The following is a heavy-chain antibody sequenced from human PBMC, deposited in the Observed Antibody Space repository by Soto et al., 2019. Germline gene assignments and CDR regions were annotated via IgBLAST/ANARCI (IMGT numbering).Heavy chain of an antibody. CDR2: IIPIFGTA. CDR3: ARDKTQGAGWFDP. V-gene: IGHV1-69*13. Sequence: VKVSCKASGGTFSSYAISWVRQAPGQGLEWMGGIIPIFGTANYAQKFQGRVTITADESTSTAYMELSSLRSEDTAVYYCARDKTQGAGWFDPWGRGTLVTVSS. D-gene: IGHD1-26*01. J-gene: IGHJ5*02. CDR1: GGTFSSYA.